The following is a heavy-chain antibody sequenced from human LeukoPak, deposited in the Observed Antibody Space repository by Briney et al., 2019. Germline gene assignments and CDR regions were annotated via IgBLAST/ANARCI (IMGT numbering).Heavy chain of an antibody. Sequence: SETLSLTCTVSGGSISSISYYCGWVRQPPGQGLEWIVSIYYSGSTYYHPSLKNPFIIYVETSTNYSYWKLRSVTAAGTSVYDCACVRLVDLQAHNWFAPWGQGTLVTVSS. V-gene: IGHV4-39*01. J-gene: IGHJ5*02. CDR2: IYYSGST. D-gene: IGHD6-6*01. CDR3: ACVRLVDLQAHNWFAP. CDR1: GGSISSISYY.